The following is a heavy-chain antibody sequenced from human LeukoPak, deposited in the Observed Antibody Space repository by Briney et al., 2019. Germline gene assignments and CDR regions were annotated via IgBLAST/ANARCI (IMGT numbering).Heavy chain of an antibody. J-gene: IGHJ5*02. CDR3: ARGVVGADHNWFDP. Sequence: PAETLSLTCNVSGGSLSSSGHYWVWIRQPPGKGLEWIGSIYYPGSTYYNPSLKSRVTISVDTSKNQFSLKLSSVTAADTAVYYCARGVVGADHNWFDPWGQGTLVTVSS. CDR2: IYYPGST. D-gene: IGHD1-26*01. V-gene: IGHV4-39*07. CDR1: GGSLSSSGHY.